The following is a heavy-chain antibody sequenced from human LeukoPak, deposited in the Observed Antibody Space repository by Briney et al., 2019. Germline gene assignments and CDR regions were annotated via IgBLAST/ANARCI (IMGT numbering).Heavy chain of an antibody. V-gene: IGHV1-46*01. J-gene: IGHJ1*01. Sequence: ASVKVSCKASGYTFISYYVHWVRQAPGQGIEWMGMINPSGGSATYAQKFQGRVTLTRDTSTSTLYMELSSLRSADTAVYYCATQMTTVKGEFFQYWGQGPLITVSS. CDR2: INPSGGSA. CDR3: ATQMTTVKGEFFQY. D-gene: IGHD4-11*01. CDR1: GYTFISYY.